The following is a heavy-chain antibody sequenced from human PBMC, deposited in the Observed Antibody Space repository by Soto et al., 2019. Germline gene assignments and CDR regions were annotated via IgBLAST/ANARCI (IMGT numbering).Heavy chain of an antibody. CDR2: ISRSSSAI. CDR3: ARYYDTGVSGVSDNLALYFDY. D-gene: IGHD3-16*01. J-gene: IGHJ4*02. Sequence: GVSLIPSCSAAGCSFSDYSMNWVRHAPERGLEWISYISRSSSAIYYAHSVKDRFTVSRDNAKNSVYLQMNSLRDDDTAVYFCARYYDTGVSGVSDNLALYFDYWGLGTLVTVSS. V-gene: IGHV3-48*02. CDR1: GCSFSDYS.